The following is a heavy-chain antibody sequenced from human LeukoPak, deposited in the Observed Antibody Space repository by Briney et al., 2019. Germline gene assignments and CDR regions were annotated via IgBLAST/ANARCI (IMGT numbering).Heavy chain of an antibody. J-gene: IGHJ4*02. CDR3: ARSHEGYSYGGR. CDR2: INGGGSSK. D-gene: IGHD5-18*01. V-gene: IGHV3-74*01. CDR1: GFTFSNYW. Sequence: SGGSLRLSCAASGFTFSNYWMHWVRQAPGKGLVWVSRINGGGSSKVYVDSVQGRFTISRDNAKNTLYLQMNSLRTEDTAVYYCARSHEGYSYGGRWGQGSLVTVSS.